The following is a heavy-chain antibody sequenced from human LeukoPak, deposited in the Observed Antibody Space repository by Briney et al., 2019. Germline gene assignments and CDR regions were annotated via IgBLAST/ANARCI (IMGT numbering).Heavy chain of an antibody. CDR3: ARHYYYYYMDV. V-gene: IGHV4-34*01. CDR2: INYSGST. Sequence: SETLSLTCAVYGGSLSGYYWSWIRQPPGQGLEWIGEINYSGSTNYNPSLKSRVTISVDTSKNQFSLKLNSVTAADTAVYFCARHYYYYYMDVWDKGTTVTVSS. CDR1: GGSLSGYY. J-gene: IGHJ6*03.